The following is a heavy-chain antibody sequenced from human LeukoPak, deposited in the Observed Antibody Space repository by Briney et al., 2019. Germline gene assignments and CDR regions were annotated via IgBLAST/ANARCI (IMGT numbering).Heavy chain of an antibody. CDR1: GYTFTNYY. D-gene: IGHD3-16*01. V-gene: IGHV1-46*01. CDR2: INPSGGST. J-gene: IGHJ4*02. CDR3: ARTLEEIRYYDYIWGSPPYY. Sequence: ASVKVSCKASGYTFTNYYIHWVRQAPGQGLEWMGIINPSGGSTSYAQKFQGRVTMTRDTSTSTVYMELSSLRSEDTAVYYCARTLEEIRYYDYIWGSPPYYWGQGTLVTVSS.